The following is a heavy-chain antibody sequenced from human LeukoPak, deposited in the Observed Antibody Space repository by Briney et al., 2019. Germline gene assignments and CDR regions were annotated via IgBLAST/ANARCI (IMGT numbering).Heavy chain of an antibody. CDR3: ARDGNTYGPDFDY. CDR1: GGSISDFP. V-gene: IGHV4-4*07. CDR2: VNINEGP. J-gene: IGHJ4*02. D-gene: IGHD3-10*01. Sequence: PSETLSLTCTVSGGSISDFPWSWIRQPAGKGLEWIGHVNINEGPKYNPSLRSRVIMSTDTSRNQYSLELTSVTAADTAVYYCARDGNTYGPDFDYWGQGTLVTVSS.